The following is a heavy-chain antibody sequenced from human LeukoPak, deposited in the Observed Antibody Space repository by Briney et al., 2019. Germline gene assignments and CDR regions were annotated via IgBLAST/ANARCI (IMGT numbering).Heavy chain of an antibody. CDR1: GYTFTSYD. CDR3: AREQKSIGSYFNY. D-gene: IGHD1-26*01. Sequence: ASVKVSCKASGYTFTSYDISWVRQAPGQGLEWMGWINTYNGNTDYAQRLPGRVTMTTDTSTSTAYMELRNLRSDDTAVYYCAREQKSIGSYFNYWGQGTLVTVSS. V-gene: IGHV1-18*01. CDR2: INTYNGNT. J-gene: IGHJ4*02.